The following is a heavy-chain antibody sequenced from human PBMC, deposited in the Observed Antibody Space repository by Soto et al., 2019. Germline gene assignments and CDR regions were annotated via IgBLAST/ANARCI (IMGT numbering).Heavy chain of an antibody. CDR1: GGSISSSSYY. Sequence: SETLSLTCTVSGGSISSSSYYWGWIRQPPGKGLEWIGSIYYSGSTYYNPSLKSRVTISVDTSKNQFSLKLSSVTAADTAVYYCATLKITNYYYYYGMDVWGQGTTAIV. CDR2: IYYSGST. V-gene: IGHV4-39*01. J-gene: IGHJ6*02. CDR3: ATLKITNYYYYYGMDV.